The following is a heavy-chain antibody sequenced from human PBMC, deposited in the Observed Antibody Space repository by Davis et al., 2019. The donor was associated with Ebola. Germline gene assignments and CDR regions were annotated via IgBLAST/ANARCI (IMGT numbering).Heavy chain of an antibody. CDR2: VYYGGNT. D-gene: IGHD3-22*01. CDR3: ARALIVVGYEIRLGY. Sequence: MPSETLSLTCSVSGASISSPNYYWGWIRQPPGKGLEWIGSVYYGGNTYYSPSLKGRITVSVDTSKNQFSLRLRSVTPADTAVYYCARALIVVGYEIRLGYWDQGTPVTVSS. CDR1: GASISSPNYY. V-gene: IGHV4-39*01. J-gene: IGHJ4*02.